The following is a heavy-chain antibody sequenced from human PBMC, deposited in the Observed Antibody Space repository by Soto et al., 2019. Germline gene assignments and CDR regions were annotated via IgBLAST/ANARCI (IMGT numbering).Heavy chain of an antibody. D-gene: IGHD2-2*01. J-gene: IGHJ6*02. Sequence: GGSLRLSCAASGFTVSTNYMSWVRQAPGKGLEWVSIIYSGGSTYYADSVKGRFIISRDNSKNTLSLQMNSLSAEDTAVYYCAKELGYCISTSCLGGYFYQYYGLDVWGQGTTVTVSS. V-gene: IGHV3-66*01. CDR2: IYSGGST. CDR3: AKELGYCISTSCLGGYFYQYYGLDV. CDR1: GFTVSTNY.